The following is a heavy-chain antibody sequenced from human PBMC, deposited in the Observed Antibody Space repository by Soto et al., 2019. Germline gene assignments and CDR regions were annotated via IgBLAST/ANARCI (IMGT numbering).Heavy chain of an antibody. V-gene: IGHV1-2*02. Sequence: QVQLVQSGAEVKKPGASVKVSCKASGYSFIGYYIHWVRQAPGQGLEWMGWMTPNSGDTDYAQKFQGRVTMTRDTSISTAYMELNSLSSDDTAVYYCARASMIVEKYDFWGQGTQVTVSS. CDR1: GYSFIGYY. D-gene: IGHD3-22*01. CDR3: ARASMIVEKYDF. J-gene: IGHJ4*02. CDR2: MTPNSGDT.